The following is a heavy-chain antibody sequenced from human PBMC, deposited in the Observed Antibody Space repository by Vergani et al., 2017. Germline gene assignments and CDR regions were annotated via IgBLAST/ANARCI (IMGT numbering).Heavy chain of an antibody. V-gene: IGHV3-21*04. CDR3: ARGRGGSRGKRVYYYMDV. CDR1: GFTFSSYS. CDR2: ISSSSSYI. D-gene: IGHD2-15*01. J-gene: IGHJ6*03. Sequence: EVQLVESGGGLVKPGGSLRLSCAASGFTFSSYSMNWVRQAPGKGLEWVSSISSSSSYIYYADSVKGRFTISRDNSKNKLYLQMNSLRAEDTAVYYCARGRGGSRGKRVYYYMDVWGKGTTVTVSS.